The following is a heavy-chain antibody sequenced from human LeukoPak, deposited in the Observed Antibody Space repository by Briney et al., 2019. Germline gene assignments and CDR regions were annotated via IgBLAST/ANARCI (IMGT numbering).Heavy chain of an antibody. J-gene: IGHJ6*02. CDR1: GGSISGYY. CDR2: IHYSGKA. CDR3: ARFGVNYDMDV. D-gene: IGHD3-16*01. Sequence: KPSETLSLTCTVSGGSISGYYWTWIRQPPGKGLEWIGQIHYSGKADYNPSLKSRITISVDTSKNQMSLKLTSVTAADTAIYHCARFGVNYDMDVWGQGTTVTV. V-gene: IGHV4-59*01.